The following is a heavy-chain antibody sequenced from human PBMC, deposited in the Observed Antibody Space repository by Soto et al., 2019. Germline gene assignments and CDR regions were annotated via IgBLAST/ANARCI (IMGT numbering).Heavy chain of an antibody. J-gene: IGHJ3*02. V-gene: IGHV3-53*02. CDR2: IYYGGTT. Sequence: EMQLVETGGGLIQHGGSLRLSCAASGFTVSDDHMSWVRQAPGKGPEWVSVIYYGGTTYYADSVQGRFTISRDKSKNTLYLQMNDLRADDTAVYYCAREAAGFDIWGPGTMVTVSS. CDR1: GFTVSDDH. CDR3: AREAAGFDI.